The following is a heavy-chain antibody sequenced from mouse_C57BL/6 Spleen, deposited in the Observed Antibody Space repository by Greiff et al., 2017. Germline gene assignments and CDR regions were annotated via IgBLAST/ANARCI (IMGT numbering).Heavy chain of an antibody. CDR2: IYPGDGDT. CDR3: ARPYYYGSSRLYWYFDV. J-gene: IGHJ1*03. Sequence: VQLQQSGAELVKPGASVKISCKASGYAFSSYWMNWVKQRPGKGLEWIGQIYPGDGDTNYNGKFKGKATLTADKSSSTAYMQLSSLTSEDSAVYFCARPYYYGSSRLYWYFDVWGTGTTVTVSS. CDR1: GYAFSSYW. D-gene: IGHD1-1*01. V-gene: IGHV1-80*01.